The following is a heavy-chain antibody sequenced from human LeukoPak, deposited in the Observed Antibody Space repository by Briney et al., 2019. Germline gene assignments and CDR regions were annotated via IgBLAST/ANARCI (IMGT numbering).Heavy chain of an antibody. CDR2: ISGDGRIT. V-gene: IGHV3-74*01. CDR3: ARGRAGNYYNHNDY. D-gene: IGHD3-10*01. Sequence: QPGGSQRLCCAASGFTISGYWMHWVRQAPGKGLVWVSRISGDGRITAYADSVKGRFTISRDNANNTLYLQMNSLRAEDTAVYYCARGRAGNYYNHNDYWGQGTLVTVSS. CDR1: GFTISGYW. J-gene: IGHJ4*01.